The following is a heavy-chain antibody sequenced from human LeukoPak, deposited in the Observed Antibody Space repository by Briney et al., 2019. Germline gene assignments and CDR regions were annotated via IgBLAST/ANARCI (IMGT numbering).Heavy chain of an antibody. Sequence: GASVKVSCKASGYTFTGYYMHWVRQAPGQGLEWMGWINPKSGGTNYQGRVTMTRDTSISTAYMELSSLRSEDTAVYYCARAHYDSSGCQYWGQGTLVTVSS. CDR3: ARAHYDSSGCQY. D-gene: IGHD3-22*01. J-gene: IGHJ4*02. CDR2: INPKSGGT. V-gene: IGHV1-2*02. CDR1: GYTFTGYY.